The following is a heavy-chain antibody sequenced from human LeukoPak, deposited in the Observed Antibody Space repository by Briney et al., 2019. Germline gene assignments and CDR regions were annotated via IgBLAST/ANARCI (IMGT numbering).Heavy chain of an antibody. D-gene: IGHD1-26*01. CDR2: IYTSGST. J-gene: IGHJ4*02. Sequence: SLTLSLTCTVSGGSISSGSYYWSWIRQPAGKGLEWIGRIYTSGSTNYNPSLKSRVTISVDTSKNQFSLKLSSVTAADTAVYYCARGGSIVGATIDYWGQGTLVTVSS. V-gene: IGHV4-61*02. CDR1: GGSISSGSYY. CDR3: ARGGSIVGATIDY.